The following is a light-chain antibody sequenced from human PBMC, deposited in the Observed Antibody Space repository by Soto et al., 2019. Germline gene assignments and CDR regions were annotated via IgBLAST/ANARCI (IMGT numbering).Light chain of an antibody. V-gene: IGKV1-5*01. Sequence: DIEMTQSPATLSSSVGDRVTITCRASQSISSWLAWYQQKPGKAPKLLIYDASSVESGLPSRFSGSGSGTESPIIISIEQPDDFASYYRQQYNSYPPLTFGGGTKVEIK. CDR2: DAS. CDR3: QQYNSYPPLT. J-gene: IGKJ4*01. CDR1: QSISSW.